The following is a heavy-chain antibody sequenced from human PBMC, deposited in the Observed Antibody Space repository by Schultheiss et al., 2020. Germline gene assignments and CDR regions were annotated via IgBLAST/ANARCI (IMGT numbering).Heavy chain of an antibody. V-gene: IGHV3-53*04. Sequence: GESLKISCAASGFTVSSNYMSWVRQAPGKGLEWVSVIYSGGSTYYADSVKGRFTISRHNSKNTLYLQMNSLRAEDTAVYYCARERQSAVFDPWGQGTLVTVSS. J-gene: IGHJ5*02. CDR1: GFTVSSNY. CDR3: ARERQSAVFDP. CDR2: IYSGGST. D-gene: IGHD6-13*01.